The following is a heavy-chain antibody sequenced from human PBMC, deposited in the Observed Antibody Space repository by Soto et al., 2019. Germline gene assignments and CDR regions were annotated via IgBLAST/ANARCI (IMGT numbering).Heavy chain of an antibody. J-gene: IGHJ4*02. Sequence: EVQLVESGGGLVQPGGSLRLSCAASGFTFSSYSMNWVRQAPGKGLEWVSYISSSSSTIYYADSVKGRFTISRDNAKNSLYLQMNSLRAEDTAVYYCARDNELSLQSYFDYWGQGTLVTVSS. CDR3: ARDNELSLQSYFDY. D-gene: IGHD3-16*02. CDR1: GFTFSSYS. V-gene: IGHV3-48*01. CDR2: ISSSSSTI.